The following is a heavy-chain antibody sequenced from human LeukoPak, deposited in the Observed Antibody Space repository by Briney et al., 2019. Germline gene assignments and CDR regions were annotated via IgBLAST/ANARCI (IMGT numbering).Heavy chain of an antibody. Sequence: PSETLSLTCTVSGGSISSYYWSWIRQPPGKGLEWIGYIYYSGSTNYNPSLKSRVTISVDTSKNQFSLKLSSVTAADTAVYYCARTYSSSSWGFDYWGQGTLVTVSS. CDR1: GGSISSYY. V-gene: IGHV4-59*01. CDR2: IYYSGST. J-gene: IGHJ4*02. CDR3: ARTYSSSSWGFDY. D-gene: IGHD6-13*01.